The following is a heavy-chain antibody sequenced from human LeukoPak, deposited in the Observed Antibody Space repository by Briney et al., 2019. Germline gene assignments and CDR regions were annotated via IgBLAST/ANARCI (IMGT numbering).Heavy chain of an antibody. J-gene: IGHJ4*02. V-gene: IGHV4-59*01. D-gene: IGHD5-12*01. Sequence: SETLSLTCTVSGGSISSYCWSWIRQPPGKGLEWIGYIYYSGSTNYNPSLKSRVTISVDTSKNQFSLKLSSVTAADTAVYYCAGGGYDLDYWGQGTLVTVSS. CDR2: IYYSGST. CDR1: GGSISSYC. CDR3: AGGGYDLDY.